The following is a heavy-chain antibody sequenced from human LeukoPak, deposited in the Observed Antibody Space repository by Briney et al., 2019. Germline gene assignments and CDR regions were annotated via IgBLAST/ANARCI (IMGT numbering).Heavy chain of an antibody. CDR2: ISWNSGSI. J-gene: IGHJ4*02. CDR3: AKDIHYDRRYYFDY. CDR1: GFTFDDYA. V-gene: IGHV3-9*01. Sequence: PGRSLRLSCAASGFTFDDYAMPWVRQAPGKGLEWVSGISWNSGSIGYADSVKGRFTISRDNAKNSLYLQMNSLRAEDTALYYCAKDIHYDRRYYFDYWGQGTLVTVSS. D-gene: IGHD3-22*01.